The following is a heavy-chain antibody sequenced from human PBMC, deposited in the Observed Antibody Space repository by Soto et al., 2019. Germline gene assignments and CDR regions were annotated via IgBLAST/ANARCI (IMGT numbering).Heavy chain of an antibody. CDR3: ARADYGDDDY. V-gene: IGHV1-18*01. CDR2: IRPSNGNT. J-gene: IGHJ4*02. D-gene: IGHD4-17*01. Sequence: QVQLVQSGAEVKEPGASVKVSCKASGYSFDTSTVSWVRQSPGQGLEWMGWIRPSNGNTNYAPKLQSRVTMTTDTSTNTAYMELRSLRSDDTAVYFCARADYGDDDYWGQGTLVTVSS. CDR1: GYSFDTST.